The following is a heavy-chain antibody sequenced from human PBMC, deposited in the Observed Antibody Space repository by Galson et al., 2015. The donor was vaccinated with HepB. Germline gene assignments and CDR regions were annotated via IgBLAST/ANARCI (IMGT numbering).Heavy chain of an antibody. D-gene: IGHD6-19*01. CDR3: ARARIAVAGTRLDY. CDR2: INHSGST. Sequence: SETLSLTCAVYGGSFSGYYWSWIRQPPGKGLEWIGEINHSGSTNYNPSLKSRVTISVDTSKNQFSLKLSSVTAADTAVYYCARARIAVAGTRLDYWGQGTLVTVSS. V-gene: IGHV4-34*01. CDR1: GGSFSGYY. J-gene: IGHJ4*02.